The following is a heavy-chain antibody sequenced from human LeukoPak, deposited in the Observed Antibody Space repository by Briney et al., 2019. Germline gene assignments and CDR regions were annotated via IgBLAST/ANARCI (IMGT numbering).Heavy chain of an antibody. Sequence: ASVKVSCKVSGYTLTELSMHWVRQAPGKGLEWMGGFDPEDGETIYAQKFQGRVTITADKSTSTAYMELSSLRSEDTAVYYCARGQRRAQRPYQLLYLFDYWGQGTLVTVSS. D-gene: IGHD2-2*02. V-gene: IGHV1-24*01. J-gene: IGHJ4*02. CDR1: GYTLTELS. CDR3: ARGQRRAQRPYQLLYLFDY. CDR2: FDPEDGET.